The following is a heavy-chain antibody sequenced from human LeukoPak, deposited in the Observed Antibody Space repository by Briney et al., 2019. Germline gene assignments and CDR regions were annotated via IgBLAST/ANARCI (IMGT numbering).Heavy chain of an antibody. D-gene: IGHD6-13*01. Sequence: SQTLSLTCTVSGGSISSGSYYWSWIRQPAGKGLEWIGRIYTSGSTNYNPSLKSRVTISVDTSKNQFSLKLSSVTAADTAVYYCARTAAAAGTIYYYYMDVWGKGTTVTVSS. CDR1: GGSISSGSYY. CDR3: ARTAAAAGTIYYYYMDV. CDR2: IYTSGST. V-gene: IGHV4-61*02. J-gene: IGHJ6*03.